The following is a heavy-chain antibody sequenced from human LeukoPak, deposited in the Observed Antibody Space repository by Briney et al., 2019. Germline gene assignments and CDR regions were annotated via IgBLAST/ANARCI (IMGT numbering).Heavy chain of an antibody. V-gene: IGHV3-48*02. Sequence: GGSLRLSCAASGFTFSGYSMNWVGQAPGKGLEWVSYISSSSSTIYYADSVKGRFTISRDNAKNSLYLQMNSLRDEDTAVYYCASALTYYYDSSGYPVDYWGQGTLVTVSS. CDR2: ISSSSSTI. CDR1: GFTFSGYS. D-gene: IGHD3-22*01. J-gene: IGHJ4*02. CDR3: ASALTYYYDSSGYPVDY.